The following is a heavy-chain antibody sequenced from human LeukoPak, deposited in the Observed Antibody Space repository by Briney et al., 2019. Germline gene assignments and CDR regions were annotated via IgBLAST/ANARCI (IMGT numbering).Heavy chain of an antibody. CDR2: ISNDGSNE. Sequence: GGSLRLSCAASGFTFSSYGMHWVRQAPGKGLEWVAVISNDGSNEYYADSVKGRFTISRDNSKNTLNLQMNSLRAEDTAVYYCAKGNDYGDYAWTDYWGQGTLVTVSS. CDR3: AKGNDYGDYAWTDY. V-gene: IGHV3-30*18. CDR1: GFTFSSYG. J-gene: IGHJ4*02. D-gene: IGHD4-17*01.